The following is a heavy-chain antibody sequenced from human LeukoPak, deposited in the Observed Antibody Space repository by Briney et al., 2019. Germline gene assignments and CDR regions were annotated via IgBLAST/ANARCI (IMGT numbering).Heavy chain of an antibody. D-gene: IGHD3-3*01. V-gene: IGHV4-30-2*01. CDR3: ARVPDYDFWSGPDAFDI. Sequence: SETLSLTCTVSGGSINIGGYYWSWIRQPPGKGLEWIGYIYHSGSTYYNPSLKSRVTISVDRSKNQFSLKLSSVTAADTAVYYCARVPDYDFWSGPDAFDIWGQGTMVTVSS. J-gene: IGHJ3*02. CDR2: IYHSGST. CDR1: GGSINIGGYY.